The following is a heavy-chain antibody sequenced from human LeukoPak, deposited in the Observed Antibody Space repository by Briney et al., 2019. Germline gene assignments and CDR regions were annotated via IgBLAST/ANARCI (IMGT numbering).Heavy chain of an antibody. J-gene: IGHJ4*02. V-gene: IGHV3-64*01. Sequence: GGSLRLSCAASGFTFSSYAMHWVRQAPGKGLEYVSAISSNGGSTYYANSVKGRFTISRDNSKNTLYLQMGSLRAEDMAVYYCARGNAYYYDSSGPSFYWGQGTLVTVSS. D-gene: IGHD3-22*01. CDR1: GFTFSSYA. CDR2: ISSNGGST. CDR3: ARGNAYYYDSSGPSFY.